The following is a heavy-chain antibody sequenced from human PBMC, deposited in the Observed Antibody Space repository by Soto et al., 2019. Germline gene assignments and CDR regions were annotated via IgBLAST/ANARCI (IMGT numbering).Heavy chain of an antibody. Sequence: GASVKVSCKASGYTLIMYYIHWMRQAPGQGLEWMGLINPGGGSTTYAQKFQGRVTMTRDTSTSTVYMDLSSLRSEDTAVYYCARSPYSSGYYYAIDYWGQGTQVTVS. CDR3: ARSPYSSGYYYAIDY. CDR1: GYTLIMYY. CDR2: INPGGGST. J-gene: IGHJ4*02. D-gene: IGHD3-22*01. V-gene: IGHV1-46*01.